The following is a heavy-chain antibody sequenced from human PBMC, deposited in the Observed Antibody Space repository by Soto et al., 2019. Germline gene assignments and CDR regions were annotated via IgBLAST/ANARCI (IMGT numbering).Heavy chain of an antibody. CDR1: GFTFSGSA. CDR2: IRSKANSYAT. D-gene: IGHD2-2*01. V-gene: IGHV3-73*01. J-gene: IGHJ6*02. CDR3: TRQLETYCSSTSCYVYGMDV. Sequence: GGSLRLSCAASGFTFSGSAMHWVRQASGEGLEWVGRIRSKANSYATAYAASVKGRFTISRDDSKNTAYLQMNSLKTEDTAVYYCTRQLETYCSSTSCYVYGMDVWGQGTTVTVSS.